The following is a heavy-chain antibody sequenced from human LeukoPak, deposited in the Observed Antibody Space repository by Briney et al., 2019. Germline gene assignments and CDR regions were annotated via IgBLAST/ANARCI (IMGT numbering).Heavy chain of an antibody. V-gene: IGHV3-23*01. Sequence: GSLRLSCAASGFTLSSYVMSWVRQAPGKGLEWVSAISGSGGSTYYADSVKGRFTISRDNSKNTLYLQMNSLRAEDTAVYYCARERIAVAGADPYYFDYWGQGTLVTVSS. CDR1: GFTLSSYV. CDR3: ARERIAVAGADPYYFDY. J-gene: IGHJ4*02. D-gene: IGHD6-19*01. CDR2: ISGSGGST.